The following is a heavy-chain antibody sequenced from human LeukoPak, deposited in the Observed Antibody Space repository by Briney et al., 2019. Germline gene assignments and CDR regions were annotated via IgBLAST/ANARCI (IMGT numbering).Heavy chain of an antibody. CDR2: INPNSGAT. CDR1: GYTFSGYY. Sequence: ASVKVSCKASGYTFSGYYIHLVRQAPGQGLEWMGWINPNSGATNNAQKFQGRVTVSRDTSISTVYMELSKLRSDDTAVYYCARSGITTIPNFDYWGQGTLVTVSS. CDR3: ARSGITTIPNFDY. V-gene: IGHV1-2*02. D-gene: IGHD5-12*01. J-gene: IGHJ4*02.